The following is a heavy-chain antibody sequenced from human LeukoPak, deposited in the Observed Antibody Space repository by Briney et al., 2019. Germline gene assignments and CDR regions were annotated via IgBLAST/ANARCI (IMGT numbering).Heavy chain of an antibody. V-gene: IGHV3-23*01. CDR2: IGNSGGRT. CDR1: GXTFSTYA. CDR3: AKRASGSGTSLYHFDY. Sequence: PGGSLRLSCAASGXTFSTYAMSWVRQAPGKGREWVSVIGNSGGRTFYADSVKGRFTISRDNSKNTLHLQMNSLRAEDTAVYYCAKRASGSGTSLYHFDYWGQGALVTVSS. D-gene: IGHD3-10*01. J-gene: IGHJ4*02.